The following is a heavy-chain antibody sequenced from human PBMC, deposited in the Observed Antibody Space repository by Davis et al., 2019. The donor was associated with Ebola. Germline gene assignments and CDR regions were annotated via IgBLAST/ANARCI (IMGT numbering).Heavy chain of an antibody. D-gene: IGHD4-11*01. CDR2: IYHSGST. J-gene: IGHJ6*02. V-gene: IGHV4-4*02. Sequence: SETLSLTCAVSGGSISSSNWWSWVRQPPGKGLEWIREIYHSGSTNYNPSLKSRVTISVDKSKNQFSLKLSSVTAADTAVYYCANFYSSAYYYGMDVWGQGTTVTVSS. CDR1: GGSISSSNW. CDR3: ANFYSSAYYYGMDV.